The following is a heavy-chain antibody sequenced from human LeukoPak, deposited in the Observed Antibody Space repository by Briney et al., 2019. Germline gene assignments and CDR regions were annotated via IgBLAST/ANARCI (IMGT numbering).Heavy chain of an antibody. D-gene: IGHD2-2*01. CDR1: GDSVSSNSVT. CDR2: TYYKSKWSN. V-gene: IGHV6-1*01. J-gene: IGHJ4*02. Sequence: PSQTLSLTCAISGDSVSSNSVTWSWIRQSPSRGLEWLGRTYYKSKWSNNYAVSVKSRITINPDTSKNQFSLQLNSVTPEDTAVYYCARGDQDFDYWGQGTLVTVSS. CDR3: ARGDQDFDY.